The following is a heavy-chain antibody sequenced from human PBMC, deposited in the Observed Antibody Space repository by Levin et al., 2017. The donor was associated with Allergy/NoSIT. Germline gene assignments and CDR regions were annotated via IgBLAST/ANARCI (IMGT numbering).Heavy chain of an antibody. CDR3: ARDSLSSALPVGGSDF. Sequence: PEASVKVSCKASGFSFSSYNISWVRQAPGQGLEWMGWINGYNGNTKYAQKVQDRVTMTTDTSTTTAYMELRSLRSDDTAIYYCARDSLSSALPVGGSDFWGQGTLVTVSS. CDR2: INGYNGNT. CDR1: GFSFSSYN. D-gene: IGHD4-23*01. J-gene: IGHJ4*02. V-gene: IGHV1-18*01.